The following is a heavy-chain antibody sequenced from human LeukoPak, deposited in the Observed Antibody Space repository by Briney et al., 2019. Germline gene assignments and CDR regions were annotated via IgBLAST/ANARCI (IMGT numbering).Heavy chain of an antibody. V-gene: IGHV3-23*01. Sequence: PGGSLRLSCAASGFTFSSYAMSWVRQAPGKGLEWVSAISGSGGSTYYADSVKGRFTISRDNSKNTLYLQMNSLRAEDTAVYYCAKATRKSGGPYYFDYWGQGTLVTVSS. D-gene: IGHD2-15*01. CDR3: AKATRKSGGPYYFDY. J-gene: IGHJ4*02. CDR1: GFTFSSYA. CDR2: ISGSGGST.